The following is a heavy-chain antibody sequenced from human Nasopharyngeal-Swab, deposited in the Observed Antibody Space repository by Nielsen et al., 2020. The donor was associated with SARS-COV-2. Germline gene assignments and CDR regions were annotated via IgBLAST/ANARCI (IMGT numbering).Heavy chain of an antibody. CDR2: IWYDGSNK. V-gene: IGHV3-33*01. J-gene: IGHJ3*02. D-gene: IGHD6-19*01. Sequence: GGSLRLSCAASGFTFSSYGMHWVRPAPGKGLEWVAVIWYDGSNKYYADSVKGRFTISRDNSKNTLYLQMNSLRAEDTAVYYCARPSGWLAFDIWGQGTMVTVSS. CDR3: ARPSGWLAFDI. CDR1: GFTFSSYG.